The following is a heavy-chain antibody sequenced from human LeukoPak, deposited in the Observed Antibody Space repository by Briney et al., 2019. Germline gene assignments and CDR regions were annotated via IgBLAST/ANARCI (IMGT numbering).Heavy chain of an antibody. D-gene: IGHD2-2*01. V-gene: IGHV4-4*07. CDR1: GGSTNSYY. CDR3: ARVKASSTSWTFDQ. CDR2: IYSSGST. J-gene: IGHJ4*02. Sequence: SEALSLTCSVSGGSTNSYYWSWIRQSGGKGLEWIGRIYSSGSTVYNPSLNSRLTMSIDTSKNQFSLTLKSVTATDTAVYYCARVKASSTSWTFDQWGQGALVTVSS.